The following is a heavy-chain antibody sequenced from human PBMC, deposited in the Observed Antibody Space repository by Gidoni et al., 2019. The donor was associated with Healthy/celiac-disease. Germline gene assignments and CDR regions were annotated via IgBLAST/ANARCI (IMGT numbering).Heavy chain of an antibody. D-gene: IGHD3-22*01. CDR1: GGSISSYY. J-gene: IGHJ4*02. V-gene: IGHV4-4*07. CDR3: ARVGDSSGYFYFDY. Sequence: QVQLQESGPGLGKPFETLYLPCPVPGGSISSYYWSWTRQPAGKGLEWIGRIYTSGSTNYNPSLKSRVTMSVDTSKNQFSLKLSSVTAADTAVYYCARVGDSSGYFYFDYWGQGTLVTVSS. CDR2: IYTSGST.